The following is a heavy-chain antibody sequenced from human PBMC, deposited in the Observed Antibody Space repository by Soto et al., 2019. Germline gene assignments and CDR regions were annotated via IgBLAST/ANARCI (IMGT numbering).Heavy chain of an antibody. Sequence: ASETLSLTCTVSGGSISSYYWSWVRQPPGKGLEWIGEIYHSGSTNYNPSLKSRVTISVDTSKNQFSLKLSSVTAADTAVYYCASIYDSSGYYYGNNWFDPWGQGTLVTVSS. CDR1: GGSISSYY. V-gene: IGHV4-59*12. J-gene: IGHJ5*02. CDR3: ASIYDSSGYYYGNNWFDP. D-gene: IGHD3-22*01. CDR2: IYHSGST.